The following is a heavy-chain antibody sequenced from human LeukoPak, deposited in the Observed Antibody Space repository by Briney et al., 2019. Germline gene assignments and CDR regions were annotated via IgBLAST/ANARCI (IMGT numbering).Heavy chain of an antibody. CDR3: ARDREYSSSYFSAPTENWLDP. Sequence: SVKVSCKASGGTFSSYTISWVRQAPGQGLEWMGRIIPILGIANYAQKFQGRVTITADKSTSTAYMELSSLRSEDTAVYYCARDREYSSSYFSAPTENWLDPWGQGTLVTVSS. D-gene: IGHD6-6*01. CDR1: GGTFSSYT. V-gene: IGHV1-69*04. J-gene: IGHJ5*02. CDR2: IIPILGIA.